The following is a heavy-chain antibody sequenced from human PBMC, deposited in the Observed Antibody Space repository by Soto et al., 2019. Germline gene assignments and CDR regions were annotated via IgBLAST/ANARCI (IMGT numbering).Heavy chain of an antibody. Sequence: EVQLLESGGGLVQPGGSLRLSCAASGFTFSSYAMSWVRQAPGKGLEWVSAISGSGGSTYYADSVKGRFTISRDNSKNTLYLQMNSLRAEATAVYYCAKVERQQLRQSYYGMAVWGQGTTGTVS. CDR1: GFTFSSYA. D-gene: IGHD6-13*01. V-gene: IGHV3-23*01. CDR2: ISGSGGST. J-gene: IGHJ6*02. CDR3: AKVERQQLRQSYYGMAV.